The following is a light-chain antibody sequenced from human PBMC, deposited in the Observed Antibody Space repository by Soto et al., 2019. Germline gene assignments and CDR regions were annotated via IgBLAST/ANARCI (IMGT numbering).Light chain of an antibody. J-gene: IGLJ3*02. CDR3: NSYAGSYNWV. CDR1: SSDVGGYNY. CDR2: EVS. Sequence: QSALTQPPSASGSPGQSVTSSCTGTSSDVGGYNYVSWYQQHPGKAPKLLIYEVSKRPSGVPDRFSGSKSGNTASLTVSGLQAADEADYYCNSYAGSYNWVFGGGTQLTVL. V-gene: IGLV2-8*01.